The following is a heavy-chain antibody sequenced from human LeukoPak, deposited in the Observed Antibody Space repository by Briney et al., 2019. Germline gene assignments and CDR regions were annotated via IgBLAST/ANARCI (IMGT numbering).Heavy chain of an antibody. D-gene: IGHD4-17*01. CDR3: AKDPNGDYIGTFDI. CDR2: ISGSGGST. CDR1: GFTFSSYS. Sequence: SGGSLRLSCAASGFTFSSYSMNWVRQAPGKGLEWVSSISGSGGSTQYAASVQGRFTISRDNSKNTLYLQMNSLRAEDTAVYYCAKDPNGDYIGTFDIWGQGTMVTVSS. V-gene: IGHV3-23*01. J-gene: IGHJ3*02.